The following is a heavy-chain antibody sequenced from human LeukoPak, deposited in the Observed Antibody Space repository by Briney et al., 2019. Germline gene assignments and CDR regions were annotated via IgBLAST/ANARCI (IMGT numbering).Heavy chain of an antibody. CDR3: ARALYRQHIVVVNAKNYWYFDL. D-gene: IGHD2-21*01. V-gene: IGHV3-11*04. J-gene: IGHJ2*01. CDR1: GFTFSDYY. CDR2: ISYSGTTI. Sequence: KSGGSLRLSCAASGFTFSDYYMSWIRQAPGKGLEWVSYISYSGTTIYYADSVKGRFTISRDNAKNSLYLQMNSLRAEDTAVYYCARALYRQHIVVVNAKNYWYFDLWGRGTLVTVSS.